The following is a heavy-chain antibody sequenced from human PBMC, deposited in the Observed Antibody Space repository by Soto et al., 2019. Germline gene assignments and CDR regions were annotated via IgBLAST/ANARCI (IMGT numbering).Heavy chain of an antibody. D-gene: IGHD3-9*01. CDR2: ISSSSSYI. J-gene: IGHJ5*02. CDR3: ANTYDILTGSPNWFDP. CDR1: GFTFSSYS. V-gene: IGHV3-21*01. Sequence: GGSLRLSCAASGFTFSSYSMNWVRQAPGKGLEWVSSISSSSSYIYYADSVKGRFTISRDNAKNSLYLQMNSLRAEDTAVYYCANTYDILTGSPNWFDPWGQGTLVTVSS.